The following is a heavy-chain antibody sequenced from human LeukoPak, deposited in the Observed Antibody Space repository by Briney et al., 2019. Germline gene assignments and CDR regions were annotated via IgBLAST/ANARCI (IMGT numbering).Heavy chain of an antibody. Sequence: SSETLSLTCAVYGGSFSGYYWSWIRQPPGKGLEWIGEINHSGSTNYNPSLKSRVTISVDTSKNQFSLKLSSVTAADTAVYYCARGGDYYDSSGQPRGFDYWGQGTLVTVSS. CDR3: ARGGDYYDSSGQPRGFDY. D-gene: IGHD3-22*01. CDR1: GGSFSGYY. V-gene: IGHV4-34*01. J-gene: IGHJ4*02. CDR2: INHSGST.